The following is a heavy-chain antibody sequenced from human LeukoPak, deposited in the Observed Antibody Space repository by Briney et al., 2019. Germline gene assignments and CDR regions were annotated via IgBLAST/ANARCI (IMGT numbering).Heavy chain of an antibody. Sequence: GGSLRLSCAASGFTVSSNYMSWVRQAPGKGLEWVSVIYSGGSTYYADSVKGRFTIPRDNSKNSLYLQMNSLRAEDTAVYYCARGPSDILTGYYTDYFDYWGQGTLVTVSS. J-gene: IGHJ4*02. CDR3: ARGPSDILTGYYTDYFDY. D-gene: IGHD3-9*01. V-gene: IGHV3-53*01. CDR1: GFTVSSNY. CDR2: IYSGGST.